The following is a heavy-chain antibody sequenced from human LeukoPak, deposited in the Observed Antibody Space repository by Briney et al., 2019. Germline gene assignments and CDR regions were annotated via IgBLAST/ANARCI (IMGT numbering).Heavy chain of an antibody. V-gene: IGHV3-23*01. CDR3: AKRHRGSNGVYNFDY. CDR2: IRSGGDYT. Sequence: PSETLSLTCTVSGGSISSSNYYWGWIRQAPAKGLEWVPTIRSGGDYTFYADSVKGRFTISRDNSRSILYLQMNSLRAEDTGVYYCAKRHRGSNGVYNFDYWGLGTLVTVSS. J-gene: IGHJ4*02. D-gene: IGHD3-10*01. CDR1: GGSISSSNYY.